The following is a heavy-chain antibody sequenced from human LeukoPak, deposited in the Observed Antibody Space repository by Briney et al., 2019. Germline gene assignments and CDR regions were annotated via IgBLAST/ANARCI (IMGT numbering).Heavy chain of an antibody. J-gene: IGHJ4*02. Sequence: GGSLRLSCAASGFTFSTYAMTWVRQAPGKGLEWVSSISGGGGTTYYADSVKGRFTISRDNSKNTLSLQMNSLRAEDTAVYYCATTVGYCSSTSCSRFRYFDYWGQGTLVTVSS. V-gene: IGHV3-23*01. CDR3: ATTVGYCSSTSCSRFRYFDY. D-gene: IGHD2-2*01. CDR1: GFTFSTYA. CDR2: ISGGGGTT.